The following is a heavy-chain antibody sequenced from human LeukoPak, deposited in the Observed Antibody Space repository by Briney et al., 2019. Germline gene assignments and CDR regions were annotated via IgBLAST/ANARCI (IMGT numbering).Heavy chain of an antibody. J-gene: IGHJ4*02. D-gene: IGHD2-21*01. CDR2: MNPNSGNT. CDR1: GYTFTSYD. Sequence: ASVKVSCKASGYTFTSYDINWVRQATGQGLKWMGWMNPNSGNTGYAQKFQGRVTMTRNTSISTAYMELSSLRSEDTAVYYCARGRAYCGGDCLGYWGQGTLVTVSS. V-gene: IGHV1-8*01. CDR3: ARGRAYCGGDCLGY.